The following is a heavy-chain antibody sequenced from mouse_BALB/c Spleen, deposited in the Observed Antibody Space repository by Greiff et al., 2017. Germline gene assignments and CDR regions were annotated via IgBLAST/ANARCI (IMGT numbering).Heavy chain of an antibody. CDR1: GYSFTGYF. V-gene: IGHV1-20*02. CDR2: INPYNGDT. J-gene: IGHJ4*01. D-gene: IGHD1-2*01. Sequence: EVQLQESGPELVKPGASVKISCKASGYSFTGYFMNWVMQSHGKSLEWIGRINPYNGDTFYNQKFKGKATLTVDKSSSTAHMELRSLASEDSAVYYCARWAITTARAMDYWGQGTSVTVSS. CDR3: ARWAITTARAMDY.